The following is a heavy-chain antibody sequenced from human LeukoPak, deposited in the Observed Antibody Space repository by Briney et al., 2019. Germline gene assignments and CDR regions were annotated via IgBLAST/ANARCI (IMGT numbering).Heavy chain of an antibody. J-gene: IGHJ4*02. CDR1: GYSFTTHW. V-gene: IGHV5-51*01. CDR2: TYPGDSDT. Sequence: GESLKISCKASGYSFTTHWIGWVRQMPGKGLEWMGITYPGDSDTRYSPSFQGHVTISADKSISTAYLQWSSLKASDTAMYYCARSSSGYYYSYFDYWGQGTLVTVSS. D-gene: IGHD3-22*01. CDR3: ARSSSGYYYSYFDY.